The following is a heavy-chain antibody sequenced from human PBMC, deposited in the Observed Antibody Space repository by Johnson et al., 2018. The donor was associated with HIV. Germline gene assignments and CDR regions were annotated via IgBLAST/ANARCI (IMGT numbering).Heavy chain of an antibody. Sequence: VLLVESGGGLIQPGGSLRLSCAASGFTVSSNYMRWVRQAPGKGLEWVSVINTGGGTYYADSVKGRFTMSRDNSKNTLYLQMNSLRAEDTAVYYCARECSGGSCYPLDHDAFDIWGQGTMVTVSS. D-gene: IGHD2-15*01. CDR1: GFTVSSNY. CDR2: INTGGGT. V-gene: IGHV3-66*03. J-gene: IGHJ3*02. CDR3: ARECSGGSCYPLDHDAFDI.